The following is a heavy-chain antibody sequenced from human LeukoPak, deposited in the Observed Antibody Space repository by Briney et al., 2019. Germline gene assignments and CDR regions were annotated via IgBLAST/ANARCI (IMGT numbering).Heavy chain of an antibody. J-gene: IGHJ4*02. CDR1: GFTFSSYW. D-gene: IGHD6-19*01. CDR3: ARALYNRGWYPDYFDS. Sequence: GGSLRLSCAASGFTFSSYWMSWVRQAPGKGLEWVANIKRDGSDKYYVGSVEGRFTISRDNDKNSLYLQMSSLRAEDTAIYYRARALYNRGWYPDYFDSWGQGALVTVSS. CDR2: IKRDGSDK. V-gene: IGHV3-7*01.